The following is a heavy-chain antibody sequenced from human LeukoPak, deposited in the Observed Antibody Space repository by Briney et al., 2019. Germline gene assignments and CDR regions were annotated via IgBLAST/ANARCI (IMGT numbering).Heavy chain of an antibody. J-gene: IGHJ5*02. CDR3: AKGPTQYSSGWLT. D-gene: IGHD6-19*01. CDR1: GFTFSSYG. V-gene: IGHV3-30*18. Sequence: GGSLRLSCAASGFTFSSYGMHWVRQAPGKGLEWVAVISYDGSNKYYADSVKGRFTISRDNSKNTLYLQMNSLRAVDTAVYYCAKGPTQYSSGWLTWGQGTLVTVSS. CDR2: ISYDGSNK.